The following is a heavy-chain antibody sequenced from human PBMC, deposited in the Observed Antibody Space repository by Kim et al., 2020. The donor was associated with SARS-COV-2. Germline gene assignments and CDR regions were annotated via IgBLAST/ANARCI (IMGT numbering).Heavy chain of an antibody. Sequence: GGSLRLSCAASGFTFNTYGMHWVRQAPGKGLEWVAVISYDGSNKYYADSVKGRFTISRDNSKNTLYLQMNSLRIEDTAVYYCAKSFSGSNLGYDYWGQGTLVSVSS. V-gene: IGHV3-30*18. CDR3: AKSFSGSNLGYDY. CDR1: GFTFNTYG. D-gene: IGHD1-26*01. J-gene: IGHJ4*02. CDR2: ISYDGSNK.